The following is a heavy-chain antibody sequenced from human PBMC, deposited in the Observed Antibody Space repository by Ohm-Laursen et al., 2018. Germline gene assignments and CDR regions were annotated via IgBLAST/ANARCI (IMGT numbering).Heavy chain of an antibody. Sequence: SLRLSCAASGFTFSSYSMNWVRQAPGKGLEWVSSISSSSSYIYYADSVKGRFTISRDNAKNSLYLQMNSLRAEDTAVYYCARDGDYYDSSGYYWPSGALDIWGQGTMVTVSS. CDR1: GFTFSSYS. J-gene: IGHJ3*02. D-gene: IGHD3-22*01. V-gene: IGHV3-21*01. CDR3: ARDGDYYDSSGYYWPSGALDI. CDR2: ISSSSSYI.